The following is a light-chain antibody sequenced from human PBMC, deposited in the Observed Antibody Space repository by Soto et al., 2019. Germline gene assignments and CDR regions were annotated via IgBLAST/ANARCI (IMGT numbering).Light chain of an antibody. CDR1: QSVSSS. CDR2: GAS. V-gene: IGKV3-20*01. J-gene: IGKJ2*01. CDR3: QQYGSSPDT. Sequence: EIVVTQSPATLSVSPGERVTLSCRASQSVSSSLAWYQQRPGQAPRLLIYGASSRATGIPDRFSGSGSGTDFTLTISRLEPEDFAVYYCQQYGSSPDTFGQGTKLEIK.